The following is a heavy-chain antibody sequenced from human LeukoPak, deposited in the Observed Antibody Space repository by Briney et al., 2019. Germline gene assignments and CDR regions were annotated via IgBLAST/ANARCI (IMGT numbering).Heavy chain of an antibody. CDR1: GFTFGNYG. J-gene: IGHJ6*03. V-gene: IGHV3-30*02. Sequence: GGSLRLSCAASGFTFGNYGMHWVRQATGKGLEWVSFIWSDGNNRFYADSVKGRFTISRDNSKNMLYLQMDSLRPEDTAVYYCAKDPGASVSGFHMDVWGKGTTVIVSS. CDR2: IWSDGNNR. D-gene: IGHD2-8*02. CDR3: AKDPGASVSGFHMDV.